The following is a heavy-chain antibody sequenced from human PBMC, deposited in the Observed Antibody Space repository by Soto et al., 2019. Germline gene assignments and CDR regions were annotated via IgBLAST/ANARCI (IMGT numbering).Heavy chain of an antibody. CDR3: GSFSDRITLATIVD. D-gene: IGHD1-26*01. CDR1: GASITSVGYY. J-gene: IGHJ4*02. Sequence: QVQLQESGPGLVQPSQTLSLTCSVSGASITSVGYYWTWIRQHPGEGLEWIGYIYHSGSTYYNPSLKSRLTISVDTSKNQFSLRLNSVTAADTAVYYCGSFSDRITLATIVDWGQGTLVTVSS. V-gene: IGHV4-31*03. CDR2: IYHSGST.